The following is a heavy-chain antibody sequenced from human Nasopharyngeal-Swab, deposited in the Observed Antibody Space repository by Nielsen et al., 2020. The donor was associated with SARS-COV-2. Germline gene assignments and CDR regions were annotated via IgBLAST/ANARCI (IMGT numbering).Heavy chain of an antibody. CDR3: AKDRYCSGGACYFNGFDS. Sequence: GESLKISCAASGFTFSDYCMSWIRQAPGKGLEWVSHISTTGSSKYYADSLKGRFTISRDNSEKKVYLEMHSLRAEDTAVYYCAKDRYCSGGACYFNGFDSWGQGTLVTVSS. CDR1: GFTFSDYC. CDR2: ISTTGSSK. V-gene: IGHV3-11*01. J-gene: IGHJ4*02. D-gene: IGHD2-15*01.